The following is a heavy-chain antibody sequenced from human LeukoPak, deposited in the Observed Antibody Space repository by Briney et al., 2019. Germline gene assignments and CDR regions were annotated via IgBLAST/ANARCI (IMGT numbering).Heavy chain of an antibody. V-gene: IGHV1-46*01. CDR1: GYTFTSYY. D-gene: IGHD4-11*01. CDR2: INPGSGTT. CDR3: ARGISGGSTVTYFFDY. Sequence: GASVKVSCKSSGYTFTSYYIHWMRQAPGQGLEWMGIINPGSGTTTYAQKFQGRVTMTRDTSTSTVYMELSSLRSEDTAVYYCARGISGGSTVTYFFDYWGQGTLVTVSS. J-gene: IGHJ4*02.